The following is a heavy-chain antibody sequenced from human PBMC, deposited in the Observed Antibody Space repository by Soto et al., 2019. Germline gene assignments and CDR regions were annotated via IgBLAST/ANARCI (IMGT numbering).Heavy chain of an antibody. CDR2: IWYDGSNK. CDR1: GFTFSSYG. Sequence: QVQLVESGGGVVQPGRSLRLSCAASGFTFSSYGMHWVRQAPGKGLEWVAVIWYDGSNKYYADSVKGRFTISRDNSKNTLYLQMNSLRAEDTAVYYCARDPDSGSWYGVGWFDPWGQGTLVTVSS. D-gene: IGHD6-13*01. CDR3: ARDPDSGSWYGVGWFDP. J-gene: IGHJ5*02. V-gene: IGHV3-33*01.